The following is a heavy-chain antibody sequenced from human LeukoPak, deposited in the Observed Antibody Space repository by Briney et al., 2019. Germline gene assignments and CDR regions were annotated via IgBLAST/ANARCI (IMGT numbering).Heavy chain of an antibody. J-gene: IGHJ4*02. CDR3: ARDSGWNDGFDY. CDR1: GGSISRYY. Sequence: SETLSLTCTDPGGSISRYYRSSIWQPPGKGLEWIGYIYYSGSTNYNPSLKSRVTISVDTSKNQFSLKRSSVTVADTSVYYCARDSGWNDGFDYWGQGTLVTVSS. V-gene: IGHV4-59*01. D-gene: IGHD1-1*01. CDR2: IYYSGST.